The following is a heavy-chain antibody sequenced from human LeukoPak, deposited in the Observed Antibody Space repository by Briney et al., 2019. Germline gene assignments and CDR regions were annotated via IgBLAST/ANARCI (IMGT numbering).Heavy chain of an antibody. CDR2: INHSGST. CDR1: GGSFSGYY. D-gene: IGHD1-26*01. J-gene: IGHJ4*02. CDR3: ARGLGGGSHFDY. V-gene: IGHV4-34*01. Sequence: SETLSLTCAVYGGSFSGYYWSWIRQPPGKGPEWIGEINHSGSTNYNPSLKSRVTISVDTSKNQFSLKLSSVTAADTAVYYCARGLGGGSHFDYWGQGTLVTVSS.